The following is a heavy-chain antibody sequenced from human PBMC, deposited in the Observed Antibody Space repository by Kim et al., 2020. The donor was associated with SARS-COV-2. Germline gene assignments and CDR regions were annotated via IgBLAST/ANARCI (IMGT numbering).Heavy chain of an antibody. CDR1: GFTFSDYY. J-gene: IGHJ5*02. D-gene: IGHD6-13*01. V-gene: IGHV3-11*05. Sequence: GGSLRLSCAASGFTFSDYYMSWIRQAPGKGLEWVSYISGTTSYTKYADSVKGRFTISRGNAKNSLYLQMNSLRAEDTAVYYCARVSSGSSSWYWFDPWGQGTPVTVSS. CDR3: ARVSSGSSSWYWFDP. CDR2: ISGTTSYT.